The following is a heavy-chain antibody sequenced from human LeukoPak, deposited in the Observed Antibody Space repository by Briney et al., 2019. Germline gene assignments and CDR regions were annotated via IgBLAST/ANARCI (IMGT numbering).Heavy chain of an antibody. CDR3: ARTYSSGWFDP. CDR2: IHYSGST. Sequence: SETPSLTCTVSGDSVTTYYWSWIRQPPGKGLEWIGYIHYSGSTDYNPSLRSRVTISVDTSKNQFSLRLSSVTAADTAMYYCARTYSSGWFDPWGQGTLVTVSS. D-gene: IGHD6-19*01. V-gene: IGHV4-59*02. J-gene: IGHJ5*02. CDR1: GDSVTTYY.